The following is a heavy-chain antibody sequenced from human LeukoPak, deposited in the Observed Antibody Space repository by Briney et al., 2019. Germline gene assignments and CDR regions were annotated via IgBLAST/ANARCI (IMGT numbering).Heavy chain of an antibody. V-gene: IGHV1-58*01. CDR2: IVVGSGNT. CDR1: GFTFTSSA. J-gene: IGHJ4*02. D-gene: IGHD3-10*01. Sequence: APVKVSCKASGFTFTSSAVQWVRQARGQRLEWIGWIVVGSGNTNYAQKFQERVTITRDMSTSTAYMELSSLRSEDTAVYYCAADPHLWFGELPSQFDYWGQGTLVTVSS. CDR3: AADPHLWFGELPSQFDY.